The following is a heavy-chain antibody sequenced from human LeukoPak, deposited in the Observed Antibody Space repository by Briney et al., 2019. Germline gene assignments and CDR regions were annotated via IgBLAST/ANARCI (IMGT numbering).Heavy chain of an antibody. Sequence: ASVKVSCKASGYTFTSYYIHWMRQAPGQGLEWMGIINPSGGSTSYALKFQGRVTMTRDASTSTLYMELSGLRSEDTAVYYCARISDGDPEGAFDIWGQGTMVTVSS. CDR3: ARISDGDPEGAFDI. J-gene: IGHJ3*02. D-gene: IGHD4-17*01. CDR1: GYTFTSYY. CDR2: INPSGGST. V-gene: IGHV1-46*01.